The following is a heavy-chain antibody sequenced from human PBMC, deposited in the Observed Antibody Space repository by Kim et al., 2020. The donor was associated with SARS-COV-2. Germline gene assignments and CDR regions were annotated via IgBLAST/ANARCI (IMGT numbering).Heavy chain of an antibody. CDR2: VYYSGST. CDR1: GDSIRGFY. J-gene: IGHJ6*02. Sequence: SETLSLTCTVSGDSIRGFYWNWIRQASGKGLEWIGHVYYSGSTTYNPSLSSRVSISLDTSKGQFSLNLDSVTSADTALYFCARWTGLYDSAMDVWGRGT. D-gene: IGHD2-2*01. V-gene: IGHV4-59*13. CDR3: ARWTGLYDSAMDV.